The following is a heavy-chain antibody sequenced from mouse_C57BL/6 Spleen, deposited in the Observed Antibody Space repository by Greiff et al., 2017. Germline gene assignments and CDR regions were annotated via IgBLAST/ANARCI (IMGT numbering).Heavy chain of an antibody. J-gene: IGHJ4*01. V-gene: IGHV2-2*01. CDR3: ARNGGGENAMDY. Sequence: VKVVESGPGLVQPSQSLSITCTVSGFSLTSYGVHWVRQSPGKGLEWLGVIWSGGSTDYNAAFISRLSISKDNSKSQVFFKMNSLQADDTAIYYCARNGGGENAMDYWGQGTSVTVSS. CDR1: GFSLTSYG. CDR2: IWSGGST.